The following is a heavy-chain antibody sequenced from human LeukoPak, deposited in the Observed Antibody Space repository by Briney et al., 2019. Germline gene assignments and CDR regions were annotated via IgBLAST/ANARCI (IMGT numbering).Heavy chain of an antibody. Sequence: SVKVSCKASGGTLSSYAISWVRQAPGQGLEWMGGIIPIFGTANYAQKFQGRVTITTDESTSTAYMELSSLRSEDTAVYYCARVPLQPRDYYYYYYYMDVWGKGTTVTVSS. J-gene: IGHJ6*03. D-gene: IGHD5-18*01. CDR3: ARVPLQPRDYYYYYYYMDV. CDR1: GGTLSSYA. CDR2: IIPIFGTA. V-gene: IGHV1-69*05.